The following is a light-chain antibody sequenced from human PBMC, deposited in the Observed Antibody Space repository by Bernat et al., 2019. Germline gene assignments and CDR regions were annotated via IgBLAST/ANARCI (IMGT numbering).Light chain of an antibody. CDR3: QQYRNSPWT. Sequence: EIVLTQSPGTLSLSPGERATLSCRASQSVSSGHLAWYQQKPGQAPTFLIFSASRRAPGIPDRFSGSGSGTDFTLTISRLEPEDFAVYYCQQYRNSPWTFGQGTKVEIK. J-gene: IGKJ1*01. V-gene: IGKV3-20*01. CDR2: SAS. CDR1: QSVSSGH.